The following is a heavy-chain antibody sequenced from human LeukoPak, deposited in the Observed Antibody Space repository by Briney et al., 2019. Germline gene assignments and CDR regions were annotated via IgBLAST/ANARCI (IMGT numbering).Heavy chain of an antibody. CDR1: GGSISSYY. Sequence: PSETLSLTCTVSGGSISSYYWSWIRQPAGKGLEWIGRTYTSGSTNYNPSLKSRVTMSVDTSKNQFSLKLSSVTAADTAVYYCAREIGLYDFWSGYENWFDPWGQGTLVTVSS. CDR2: TYTSGST. V-gene: IGHV4-4*07. CDR3: AREIGLYDFWSGYENWFDP. D-gene: IGHD3-3*01. J-gene: IGHJ5*02.